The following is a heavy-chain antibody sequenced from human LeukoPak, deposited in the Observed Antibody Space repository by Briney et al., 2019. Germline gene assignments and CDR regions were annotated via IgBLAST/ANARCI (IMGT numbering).Heavy chain of an antibody. CDR1: GYTFTGYY. V-gene: IGHV1-2*06. J-gene: IGHJ4*02. D-gene: IGHD5-18*01. CDR3: ARVGYSYGVDY. Sequence: ASVKVSCMASGYTFTGYYMHWVRQAPGQGPEWMGRINPNSGGTNYAQKFQGRVTMTRDTSISTAYMELSRLRSDDTAVYYCARVGYSYGVDYWGQGTLVTVSS. CDR2: INPNSGGT.